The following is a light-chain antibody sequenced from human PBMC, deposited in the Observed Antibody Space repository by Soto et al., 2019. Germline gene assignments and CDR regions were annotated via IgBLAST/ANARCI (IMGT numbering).Light chain of an antibody. Sequence: QSALTQPPSVSGSPGQSVTISCTGTSSVVGSNNHVSWYQQPPGTAPKLIIYEVINRPSGVPDRFSGSKSANTASLTISGLQPEDEADYYCSSFTGSKTYVFGTGTKVTVL. J-gene: IGLJ1*01. V-gene: IGLV2-18*02. CDR1: SSVVGSNNH. CDR3: SSFTGSKTYV. CDR2: EVI.